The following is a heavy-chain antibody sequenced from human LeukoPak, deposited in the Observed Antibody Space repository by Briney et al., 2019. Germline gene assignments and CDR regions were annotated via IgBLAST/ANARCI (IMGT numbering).Heavy chain of an antibody. CDR2: INPNSGGT. J-gene: IGHJ4*02. V-gene: IGHV1-2*06. CDR1: GYTFTGYY. Sequence: ASVKVSCKASGYTFTGYYMHWVRQAPGQGLEWMGRINPNSGGTNYAQKFQGRVTMTRDTSTSTVYMELSSLKSEDTAVYYCARALGLRGGYFDYWGQGTLVTVSS. D-gene: IGHD5-12*01. CDR3: ARALGLRGGYFDY.